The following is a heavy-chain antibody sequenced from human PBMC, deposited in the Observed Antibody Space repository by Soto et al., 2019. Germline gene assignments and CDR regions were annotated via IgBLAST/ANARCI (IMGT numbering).Heavy chain of an antibody. Sequence: QVQLQESGPGLVKPSQTLSLTCTVSGGSISSGDYYWSWIRQPPGKGLEGIGYIYYSGSTYYHPSLKSRVTISVDTSKNQFSLKLSSVTAADTAVYYCARPYYYDSSGYYQDAFDIWGQGTMVTVSS. CDR1: GGSISSGDYY. D-gene: IGHD3-22*01. J-gene: IGHJ3*02. V-gene: IGHV4-30-4*01. CDR2: IYYSGST. CDR3: ARPYYYDSSGYYQDAFDI.